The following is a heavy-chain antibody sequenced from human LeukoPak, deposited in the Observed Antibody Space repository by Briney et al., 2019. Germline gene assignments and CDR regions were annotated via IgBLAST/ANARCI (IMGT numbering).Heavy chain of an antibody. Sequence: ASVKVSCKASGYTFSGYYMHWVRQAPGQGLEWVGWISAYNGNTNYAQKVQGRVTMTTDTSTSTAYMELRSLRSDDTAVYYCTRGGASSGYDYWGQGTLVTVSS. CDR2: ISAYNGNT. D-gene: IGHD6-19*01. V-gene: IGHV1-18*04. CDR1: GYTFSGYY. CDR3: TRGGASSGYDY. J-gene: IGHJ4*02.